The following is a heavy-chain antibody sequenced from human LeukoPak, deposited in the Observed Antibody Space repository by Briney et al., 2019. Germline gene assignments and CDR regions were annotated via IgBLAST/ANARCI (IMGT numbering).Heavy chain of an antibody. CDR1: GFTFSSYA. J-gene: IGHJ6*04. CDR2: ISYDGSNK. V-gene: IGHV3-30*04. D-gene: IGHD3-10*01. Sequence: GESLRLSCAAPGFTFSSYAMHWVRQAPGKGLEWVAVISYDGSNKYYADSVKGRFTISRDNSKNTLYLQMNSLRAEDTAVYYCARDRAYGSGSYSNYYYYYGMDVWGKGTTVTVSS. CDR3: ARDRAYGSGSYSNYYYYYGMDV.